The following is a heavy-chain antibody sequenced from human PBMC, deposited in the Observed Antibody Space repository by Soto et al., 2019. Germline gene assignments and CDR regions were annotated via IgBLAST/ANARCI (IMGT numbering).Heavy chain of an antibody. CDR1: GYSFQYYG. CDR2: INPANGNR. Sequence: QVQLVQSGSQLRKPGTSVKVLCEASGYSFQYYGIHWVRHAPGQGLQWMDWINPANGNRNYAQKFEDRITMTMDTSTNSMSLEVRRLTFDDTAIYYCARDRLRGYDNSGLYSGGQGTLVTVSS. CDR3: ARDRLRGYDNSGLYS. V-gene: IGHV1-18*04. D-gene: IGHD3-22*01. J-gene: IGHJ4*02.